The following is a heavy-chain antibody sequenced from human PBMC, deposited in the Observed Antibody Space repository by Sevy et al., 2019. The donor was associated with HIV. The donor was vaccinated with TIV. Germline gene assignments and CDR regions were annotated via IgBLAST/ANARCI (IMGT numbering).Heavy chain of an antibody. J-gene: IGHJ4*02. CDR3: TPAGYGFDY. Sequence: GGFLRLSCAASGFTFSGSDMHWVRQASGKGLEWVGRIRSKAKNYATAYAASVKGRFTISRDDSKNTAYLQMNSLKTEDTAVYFCTPAGYGFDYWGQGTLVTVSS. D-gene: IGHD5-18*01. CDR2: IRSKAKNYAT. V-gene: IGHV3-73*01. CDR1: GFTFSGSD.